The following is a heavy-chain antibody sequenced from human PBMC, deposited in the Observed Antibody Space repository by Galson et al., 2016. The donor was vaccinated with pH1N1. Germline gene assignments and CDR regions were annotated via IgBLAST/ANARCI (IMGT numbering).Heavy chain of an antibody. J-gene: IGHJ6*02. Sequence: SLRLSCAASGFTFSRYGMHWVRQAPGKGLEWVAVIWYDGNNKYYADSVKGRFTISRDNSKNPPYLQMNSLRAEDTAMYYCAKDITMVRGASGAMGVWGQGTTVTVSS. D-gene: IGHD3-10*01. CDR2: IWYDGNNK. CDR1: GFTFSRYG. CDR3: AKDITMVRGASGAMGV. V-gene: IGHV3-30*18.